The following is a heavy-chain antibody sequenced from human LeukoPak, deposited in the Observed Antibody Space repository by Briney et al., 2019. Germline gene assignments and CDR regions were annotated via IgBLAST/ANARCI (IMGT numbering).Heavy chain of an antibody. CDR3: VRDRRESHFPKWYFDL. V-gene: IGHV3-66*01. Sequence: GGSLRLSCAASEFTVSDNYMNWIRQAPGKGPEWVAVVFSGGRIYYADSVKGRFTISRDNSKNSLYLQMNSLRAEDTALYYCVRDRRESHFPKWYFDLWGRGTLVTVSS. CDR1: EFTVSDNY. J-gene: IGHJ2*01. D-gene: IGHD3-10*01. CDR2: VFSGGRI.